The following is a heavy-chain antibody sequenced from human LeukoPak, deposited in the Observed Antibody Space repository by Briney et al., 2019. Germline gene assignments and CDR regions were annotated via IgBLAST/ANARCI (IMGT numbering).Heavy chain of an antibody. J-gene: IGHJ4*02. CDR2: IKEDGSER. CDR3: SRASGNKLLRY. D-gene: IGHD2-21*02. Sequence: GGSLRLPCAGSGFNFGDYWMAWVRQAPGKGLQWVGNIKEDGSERYYVDSVEGRFNISRDNAKNSVYLQMDSLRVEDTGVYFCSRASGNKLLRYWGQGTRVTVSS. CDR1: GFNFGDYW. V-gene: IGHV3-7*04.